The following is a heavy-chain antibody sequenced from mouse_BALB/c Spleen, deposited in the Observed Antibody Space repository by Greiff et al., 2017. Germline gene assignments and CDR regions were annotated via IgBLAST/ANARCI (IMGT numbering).Heavy chain of an antibody. D-gene: IGHD4-1*01. CDR1: GFTFSSYY. V-gene: IGHV5-6-2*01. CDR2: INSNGGST. J-gene: IGHJ4*01. Sequence: EVHLVESGGGLVQPGGSLKLSCAASGFTFSSYYMSWVRQTPEKRLELVAAINSNGGSTYYPDTVKGRFTISRDNAKNTLYLQMSSLKSEDTALYYCARHGWDVRGAMDYWGQGTSVTVSS. CDR3: ARHGWDVRGAMDY.